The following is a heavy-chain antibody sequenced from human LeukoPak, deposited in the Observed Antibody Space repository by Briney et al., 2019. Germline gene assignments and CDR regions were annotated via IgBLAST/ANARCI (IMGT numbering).Heavy chain of an antibody. J-gene: IGHJ3*02. CDR2: INPSGGST. D-gene: IGHD3-22*01. Sequence: ASVKVSCKASGYTFTNYYMHWVRQAPGQGLEWMGIINPSGGSTTYAQKFQGRVTITTDESTSTAYMELSSLRSEDTAVYYCARAGGYDSSPDAFDIWGQGTMVTVSS. V-gene: IGHV1-46*01. CDR1: GYTFTNYY. CDR3: ARAGGYDSSPDAFDI.